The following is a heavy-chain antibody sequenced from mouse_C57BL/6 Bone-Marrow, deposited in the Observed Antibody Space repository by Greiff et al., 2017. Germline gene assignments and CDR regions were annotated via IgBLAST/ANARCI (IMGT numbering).Heavy chain of an antibody. CDR1: GFTFSDYG. Sequence: EVMLVESGGGLVKPGGSLKLSCAASGFTFSDYGMHWVRQAPEKGLEWVAYISSGSSTIYYADTVKGRVTISRDNAKNTLFLQMTSLRSEDTAMYYCARPYYYAMDYWGQGTSVTVSS. CDR2: ISSGSSTI. V-gene: IGHV5-17*01. J-gene: IGHJ4*01. CDR3: ARPYYYAMDY.